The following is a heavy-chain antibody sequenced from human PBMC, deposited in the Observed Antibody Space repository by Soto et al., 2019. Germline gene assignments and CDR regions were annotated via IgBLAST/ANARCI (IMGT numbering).Heavy chain of an antibody. Sequence: PGESLKISCKGSGYSFGSYWISWVRQMPGKGLEWMGRFDPSDSYTSYNPSFQGHVTISADKSISTAYVQWSSLKASDTAMYFCARHPYIGGLDVWGQGTTVTVS. D-gene: IGHD2-15*01. CDR3: ARHPYIGGLDV. V-gene: IGHV5-10-1*01. J-gene: IGHJ6*02. CDR2: FDPSDSYT. CDR1: GYSFGSYW.